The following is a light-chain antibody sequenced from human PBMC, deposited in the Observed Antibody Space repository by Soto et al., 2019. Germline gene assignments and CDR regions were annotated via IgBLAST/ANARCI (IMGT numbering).Light chain of an antibody. CDR2: DAS. CDR1: ESVVSNY. CDR3: QHYGSIPWT. V-gene: IGKV3-20*01. Sequence: EIVLTQSPGTLPLSPGERATLSCRATESVVSNYLALYQLKPSQAPRLLIYDASSMATDIPDTFSGSVSWTDFTLTISRLEPEDFAVDDCQHYGSIPWTFGQGTKVESK. J-gene: IGKJ1*01.